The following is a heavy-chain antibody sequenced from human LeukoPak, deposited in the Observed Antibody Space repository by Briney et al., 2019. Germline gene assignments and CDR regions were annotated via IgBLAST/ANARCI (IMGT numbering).Heavy chain of an antibody. Sequence: PSETLSLTCTVSGGSISSSSYYWGWIRQPPGKGLEWIGYIYYSGSTNYNPSLKSRVTISVDTSKNQFSLKLSSVTAADTAVYYCARGIMTYSSGWGLFDYWGQGTLVTVSS. CDR1: GGSISSSSYY. CDR3: ARGIMTYSSGWGLFDY. CDR2: IYYSGST. V-gene: IGHV4-61*05. J-gene: IGHJ4*02. D-gene: IGHD6-19*01.